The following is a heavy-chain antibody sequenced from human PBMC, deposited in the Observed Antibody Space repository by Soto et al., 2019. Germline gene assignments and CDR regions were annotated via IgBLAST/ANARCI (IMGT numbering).Heavy chain of an antibody. D-gene: IGHD3-10*01. CDR3: AKDFYYGSGSYTGSGAFDI. CDR1: GFTFDDYT. Sequence: EVQLVESGGVVVQPGGSLRLSCAASGFTFDDYTMHWVRQAPGKGLEWVSLISWDGSGTYYADSVKGRFTISRDNSKNSLYLQMNSLRTEDTALYYCAKDFYYGSGSYTGSGAFDIWAKGQWSPSLQ. J-gene: IGHJ3*02. CDR2: ISWDGSGT. V-gene: IGHV3-43*01.